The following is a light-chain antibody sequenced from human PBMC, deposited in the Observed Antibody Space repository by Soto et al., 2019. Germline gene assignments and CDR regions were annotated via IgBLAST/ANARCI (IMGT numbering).Light chain of an antibody. CDR3: QQYNNWPRT. J-gene: IGKJ5*01. V-gene: IGKV3-20*01. Sequence: IVFTQSTGTMSLSPRERATLSCRSSQSVSNNYVAWYQQKPGQAPRLLIYGASSRATGIPDRFSVMGSGTDFTLSISRLEPEDLSVYYGQQYNNWPRTFVQETRREI. CDR2: GAS. CDR1: QSVSNNY.